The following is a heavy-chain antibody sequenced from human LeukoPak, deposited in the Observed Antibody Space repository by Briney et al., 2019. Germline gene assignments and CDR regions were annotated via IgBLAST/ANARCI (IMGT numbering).Heavy chain of an antibody. J-gene: IGHJ6*03. Sequence: PSETLSLTCTVSGGSISSGDYYWSWIRQPPGKGLEWIGYIYHSGSTYYNPSLKSRVTISVDRSKNQFSLKLSSVTAEDTAVYYCARVPAARPPRYYYYMDVWGKGTTVTVSS. D-gene: IGHD6-13*01. CDR1: GGSISSGDYY. V-gene: IGHV4-30-2*01. CDR2: IYHSGST. CDR3: ARVPAARPPRYYYYMDV.